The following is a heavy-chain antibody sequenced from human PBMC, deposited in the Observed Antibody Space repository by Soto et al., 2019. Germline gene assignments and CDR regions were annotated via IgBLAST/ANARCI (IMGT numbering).Heavy chain of an antibody. CDR2: IYPGDSDT. CDR1: GYSFTSYW. D-gene: IGHD6-19*01. V-gene: IGHV5-51*01. J-gene: IGHJ6*02. CDR3: ATSTDSSVYYYYGMDV. Sequence: PGESLKISCKGSGYSFTSYWIGWVRQMPGKGLEWMGIIYPGDSDTRYSPSFQGQVTISADKSISTAYLQWSSLKASDTAMYYCATSTDSSVYYYYGMDVWGQGTTVTVSS.